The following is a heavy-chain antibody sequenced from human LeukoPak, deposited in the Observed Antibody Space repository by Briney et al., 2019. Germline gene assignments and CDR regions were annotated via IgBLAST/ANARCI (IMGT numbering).Heavy chain of an antibody. Sequence: PSETLSLTCAVYGGSFSGYYWSWIRQPPGKGLEWIGEINHSGSTNYNPSLESRVTISVDTSKNQFSLKLSSVTAADTAVYYCARAPGVPFSWFDYWGQGTLVTVSS. CDR3: ARAPGVPFSWFDY. CDR2: INHSGST. J-gene: IGHJ4*02. CDR1: GGSFSGYY. D-gene: IGHD7-27*01. V-gene: IGHV4-34*01.